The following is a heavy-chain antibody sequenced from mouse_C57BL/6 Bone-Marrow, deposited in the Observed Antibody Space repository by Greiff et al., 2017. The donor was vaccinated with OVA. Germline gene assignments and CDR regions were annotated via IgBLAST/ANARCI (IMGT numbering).Heavy chain of an antibody. CDR3: ARVWGDGSLDY. V-gene: IGHV5-4*03. CDR1: GFTFSSYA. J-gene: IGHJ2*01. D-gene: IGHD2-3*01. CDR2: ISDGGSYT. Sequence: EVKLVESGGGLVKPGGSLKLSCAASGFTFSSYAMSWVRQTPEKRLEWVATISDGGSYTYYPDNVKGRFTISRDNAKNNLYLQMSHLKSEDTAMYYCARVWGDGSLDYWGQGTTLTVSS.